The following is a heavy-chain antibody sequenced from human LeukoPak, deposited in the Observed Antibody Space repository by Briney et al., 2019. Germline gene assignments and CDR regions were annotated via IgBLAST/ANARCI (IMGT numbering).Heavy chain of an antibody. CDR2: IRDDGTKT. J-gene: IGHJ4*02. Sequence: GGSLRLSCSASRHTFRSYGMHWARQVPGKGVEWVAFIRDDGTKTYYVDSVKGRFSISRDNAKNTLYLQMNSLRAEDTAVYYCVRGLYGLEYWGQGTLVTVSS. CDR3: VRGLYGLEY. CDR1: RHTFRSYG. D-gene: IGHD2/OR15-2a*01. V-gene: IGHV3-30*02.